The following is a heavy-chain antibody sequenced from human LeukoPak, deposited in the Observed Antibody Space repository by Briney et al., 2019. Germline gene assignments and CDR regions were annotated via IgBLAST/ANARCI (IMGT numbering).Heavy chain of an antibody. CDR2: MNPVSGNA. V-gene: IGHV1-8*01. CDR3: ARAPMGRGALY. D-gene: IGHD3-10*01. CDR1: GYTFTNFD. Sequence: ASVKVSCKASGYTFTNFDINWVRQTPGQGLEWMGWMNPVSGNAGSAQKFQGRVTLTRDTSMSTAYMEVTSLRSDDTAFYYCARAPMGRGALYWGQGTLVTVNS. J-gene: IGHJ4*02.